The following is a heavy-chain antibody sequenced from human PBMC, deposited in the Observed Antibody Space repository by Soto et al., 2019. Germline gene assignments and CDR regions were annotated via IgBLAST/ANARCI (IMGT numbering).Heavy chain of an antibody. D-gene: IGHD6-19*01. CDR1: GFRFNIYS. J-gene: IGHJ4*02. V-gene: IGHV3-48*02. Sequence: EVQLVESGGGLVQPGGFLRLSCAASGFRFNIYSMNWIRQAPGKGLEWFAYITSDTNTIKYADSVRGRFTISRDNAKNSVDLQMNSLRDEDTAVYYCARSVEGHFDYWGQGTVVTVSS. CDR2: ITSDTNTI. CDR3: ARSVEGHFDY.